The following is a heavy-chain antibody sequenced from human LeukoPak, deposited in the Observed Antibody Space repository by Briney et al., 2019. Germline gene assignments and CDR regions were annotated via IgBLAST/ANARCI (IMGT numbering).Heavy chain of an antibody. CDR1: GYTFTSHA. V-gene: IGHV1-3*01. CDR3: ARLASGNYDTDDY. Sequence: GASVKVSCKASGYTFTSHAVHWVRQAPGQRLEWMGWINAGNGNTKYSQKFQGRVTITRDTSASTAYMELSSLRSEDTAVYYCARLASGNYDTDDYWGQGTLVTVSS. J-gene: IGHJ4*02. CDR2: INAGNGNT. D-gene: IGHD1-7*01.